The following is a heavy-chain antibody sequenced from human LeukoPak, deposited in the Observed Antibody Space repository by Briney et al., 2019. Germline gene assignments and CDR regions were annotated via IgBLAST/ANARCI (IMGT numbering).Heavy chain of an antibody. Sequence: GGSLRLSCAASGFTFSSYAMSWVRQAPGKGLEWASAISGSGGSTYYADSVKGRFTISRDNAKNSLYLQMNSLRAEDTALYYCAKGVVPAANDAVDIWGQGTMVTVSS. V-gene: IGHV3-23*01. CDR2: ISGSGGST. CDR3: AKGVVPAANDAVDI. D-gene: IGHD2-2*01. J-gene: IGHJ3*02. CDR1: GFTFSSYA.